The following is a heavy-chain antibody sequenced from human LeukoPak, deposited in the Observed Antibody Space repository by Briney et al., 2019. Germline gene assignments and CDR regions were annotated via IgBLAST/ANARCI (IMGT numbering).Heavy chain of an antibody. CDR1: GFTFSDYA. CDR3: ASSGSYRFDY. V-gene: IGHV3-48*02. CDR2: ITASGTAM. D-gene: IGHD1-26*01. Sequence: GGSLRLSCAASGFTFSDYAMSWVRQAPGKGLEWVSHITASGTAMFYADSVKGRFTISRDNAKNLLYLQMNSLRDEDTAVYYCASSGSYRFDYWGQGTLVTVSS. J-gene: IGHJ4*02.